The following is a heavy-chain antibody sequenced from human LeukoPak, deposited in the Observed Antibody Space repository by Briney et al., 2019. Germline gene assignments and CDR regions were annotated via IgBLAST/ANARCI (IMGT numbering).Heavy chain of an antibody. V-gene: IGHV4-34*01. Sequence: SETLSLTCAVYGGSFSGYYWSWIRQPPGKGLEWIGEINHSGSTNYNPSLKSRVTISVDTSKSQFSLKLSSVTAADTAVYYCARGRPYSSSWYPYQHWGQGTLVTVSS. J-gene: IGHJ1*01. CDR1: GGSFSGYY. CDR2: INHSGST. CDR3: ARGRPYSSSWYPYQH. D-gene: IGHD6-13*01.